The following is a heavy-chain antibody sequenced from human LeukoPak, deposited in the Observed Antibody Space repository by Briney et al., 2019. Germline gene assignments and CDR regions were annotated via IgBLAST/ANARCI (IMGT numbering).Heavy chain of an antibody. CDR2: ISAYNGNT. CDR3: ARGGYSSGWNTYYYYYMDV. CDR1: GYTFTSYG. D-gene: IGHD6-19*01. J-gene: IGHJ6*03. Sequence: ASVKVSCKASGYTFTSYGISWVRQAPGQGLEWMGWISAYNGNTNYAQKLQGRVTMTTDTSTSTAYMELSRLRSDDTAVYYCARGGYSSGWNTYYYYYMDVWGKGTTVTISS. V-gene: IGHV1-18*01.